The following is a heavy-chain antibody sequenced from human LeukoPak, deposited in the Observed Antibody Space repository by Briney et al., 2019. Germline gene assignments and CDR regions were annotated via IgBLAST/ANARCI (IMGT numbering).Heavy chain of an antibody. J-gene: IGHJ3*02. V-gene: IGHV4-59*01. Sequence: SETLSLTCTFSDAPIKSYHWTWIRQSPGKGLEWSGNVHYSGSTNYNPSLKSRVTMSVDTSKIQFSLNLYSVTAADTAVYFCAAVGYCSGGTCSYDAFDMWGQGTMVTVSS. CDR1: DAPIKSYH. CDR3: AAVGYCSGGTCSYDAFDM. D-gene: IGHD2-15*01. CDR2: VHYSGST.